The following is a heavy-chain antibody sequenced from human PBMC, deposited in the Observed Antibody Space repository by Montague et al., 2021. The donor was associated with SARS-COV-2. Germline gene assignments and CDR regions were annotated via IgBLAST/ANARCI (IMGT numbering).Heavy chain of an antibody. V-gene: IGHV4-59*01. D-gene: IGHD5-24*01. Sequence: SETLSLTCSVSGGSISSNYWSWFRQSPGKELEWIGYIYYRGTTNYNPSLMSRVTFSVDTSKNQFSLKLISVTAADTAVYFCAREDRWNWFDPWGQGGLVTVSS. CDR3: AREDRWNWFDP. CDR2: IYYRGTT. J-gene: IGHJ5*02. CDR1: GGSISSNY.